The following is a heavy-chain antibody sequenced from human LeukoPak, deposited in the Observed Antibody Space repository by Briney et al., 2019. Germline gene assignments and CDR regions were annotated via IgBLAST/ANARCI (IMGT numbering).Heavy chain of an antibody. D-gene: IGHD1-26*01. CDR1: GFAFNEYT. Sequence: PGGSLILSCVASGFAFNEYTMHWVRQAPGKGLEWVSLITWDGATTYYADSVKGRFTISRDNSKNSLYLQMHSLSTEDTALYYCGKDLAGSYLLDYWGQGTLVTVSS. CDR2: ITWDGATT. CDR3: GKDLAGSYLLDY. J-gene: IGHJ4*02. V-gene: IGHV3-43*01.